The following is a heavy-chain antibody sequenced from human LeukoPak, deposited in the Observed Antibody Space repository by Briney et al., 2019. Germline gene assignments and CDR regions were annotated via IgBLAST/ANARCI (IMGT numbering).Heavy chain of an antibody. Sequence: SVKGRFTISRDNAKNSLYLQMNNLTAEDTAVYYCARYYYDNSGYFLTYDYWGQGTPVTVSS. V-gene: IGHV3-11*06. J-gene: IGHJ4*02. CDR3: ARYYYDNSGYFLTYDY. D-gene: IGHD3-22*01.